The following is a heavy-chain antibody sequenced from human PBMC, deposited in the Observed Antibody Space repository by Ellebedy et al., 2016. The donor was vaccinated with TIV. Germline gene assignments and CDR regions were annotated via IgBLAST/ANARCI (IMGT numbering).Heavy chain of an antibody. J-gene: IGHJ6*02. CDR2: IYFDGTNK. V-gene: IGHV3-33*01. CDR3: ARAIAGYYYGMDV. D-gene: IGHD3-22*01. CDR1: GFTFGGHG. Sequence: PGGFLRLSCAASGFTFGGHGMHWVRQAPGKGLEWVANIYFDGTNKYYGDSVKGRFTISRDNSKNTLYLQMNSLGVEDTAVYYCARAIAGYYYGMDVWGLGTTVTVSS.